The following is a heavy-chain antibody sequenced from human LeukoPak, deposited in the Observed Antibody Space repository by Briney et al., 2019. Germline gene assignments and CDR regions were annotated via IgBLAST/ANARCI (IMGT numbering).Heavy chain of an antibody. V-gene: IGHV4-39*01. CDR3: ARLWDEGSGWYYFDY. CDR2: IYYSGST. Sequence: SETLSLTCTVSCGSISSSSYYWGWIRQPPGKGLEWIGSIYYSGSTYYNPSLKSRVTISVDTSKNQFSLKLSSVTAADTAVYYCARLWDEGSGWYYFDYWGQGTLVTVSS. J-gene: IGHJ4*02. D-gene: IGHD6-19*01. CDR1: CGSISSSSYY.